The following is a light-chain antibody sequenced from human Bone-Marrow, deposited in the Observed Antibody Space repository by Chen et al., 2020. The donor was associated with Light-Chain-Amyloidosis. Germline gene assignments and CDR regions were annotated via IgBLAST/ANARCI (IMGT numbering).Light chain of an antibody. CDR2: DVS. V-gene: IGLV2-14*01. Sequence: QSALTQPASVSGSPGQSSTISCTGTSSDVGGYNDVSWYQQHPGKAPKLMIYDVSNRPSGVYNRFSGSKSGNTASLTISGLQAEDEADYYCSAYTSSSTWVFGGGTKLTVL. J-gene: IGLJ3*02. CDR1: SSDVGGYND. CDR3: SAYTSSSTWV.